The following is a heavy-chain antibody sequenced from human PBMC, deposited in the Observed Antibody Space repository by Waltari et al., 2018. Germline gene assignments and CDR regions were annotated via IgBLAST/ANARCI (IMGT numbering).Heavy chain of an antibody. CDR3: ARRNGCDY. Sequence: EVQLVESGGGLVQPGGSLRLSCAASGFTFSDNWMTWVRQAPGKGVEWVANIKQDGSEKYDVDSVKCRFTIARDNAKNSLYLQMNSLRAEDSAVYYCARRNGCDYWGQGTLVTVSS. CDR2: IKQDGSEK. D-gene: IGHD6-19*01. CDR1: GFTFSDNW. J-gene: IGHJ4*02. V-gene: IGHV3-7*01.